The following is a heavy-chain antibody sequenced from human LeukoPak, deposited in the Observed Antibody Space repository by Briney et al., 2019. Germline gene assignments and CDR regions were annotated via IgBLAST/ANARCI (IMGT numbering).Heavy chain of an antibody. J-gene: IGHJ4*02. CDR2: ISRSGSST. D-gene: IGHD3-10*01. V-gene: IGHV3-23*01. CDR1: GFTFSTYA. CDR3: AKDPRNNYGSGSYYFDY. Sequence: PGGSLRLSCAASGFTFSTYAMSWVRQAPGKGLEWVSFISRSGSSTYYADSVKGRFTISRDNSKNTLYLQMNSLRAEDTAVYYCAKDPRNNYGSGSYYFDYWGQGTLVTVSS.